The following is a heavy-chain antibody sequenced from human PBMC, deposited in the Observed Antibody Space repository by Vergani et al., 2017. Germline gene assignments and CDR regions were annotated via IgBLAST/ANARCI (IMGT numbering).Heavy chain of an antibody. CDR1: GGSFTSYH. V-gene: IGHV4-34*01. D-gene: IGHD4-11*01. CDR3: ARVNTETNGHLYYYYYMDV. Sequence: QVQLQQWGGGLLKPSETLSLTCVVNGGSFTSYHWTWIRQSPGEGLEWVGDIDHTGRPDYNPSLKSGLTMSVDKSRNQFSLTLNYVTATDTAIYFCARVNTETNGHLYYYYYMDVWGQGTAVTVS. CDR2: IDHTGRP. J-gene: IGHJ6*03.